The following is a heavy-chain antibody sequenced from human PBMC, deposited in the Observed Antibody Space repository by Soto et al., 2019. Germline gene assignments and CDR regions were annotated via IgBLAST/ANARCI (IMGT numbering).Heavy chain of an antibody. V-gene: IGHV3-53*01. CDR3: AIRSGSHG. Sequence: EVQLVESGGGLIQPGGSLRLSCAASGFTVSNNYMSCVRQAPGKGLEWLSVIYAGGTTYYADSVKGRFTISRDNSKNTVYLQMDSLRTEDTAVYYCAIRSGSHGWGQGTTVTVSS. CDR2: IYAGGTT. J-gene: IGHJ6*02. CDR1: GFTVSNNY. D-gene: IGHD1-26*01.